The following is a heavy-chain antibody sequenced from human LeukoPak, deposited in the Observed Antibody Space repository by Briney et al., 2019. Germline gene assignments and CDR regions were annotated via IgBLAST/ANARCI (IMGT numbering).Heavy chain of an antibody. V-gene: IGHV3-66*01. CDR1: GFTVSSNY. CDR2: IYSGGST. Sequence: GGSLRLSCAASGFTVSSNYMSWVRQAPGKGLEWVSVIYSGGSTYYADSVKGRFTISRDNSKNTLYLQMNSLRAEDTAVYYCATTPLYGSGSYSYFDYWGQGTLVTVSS. D-gene: IGHD3-10*01. J-gene: IGHJ4*02. CDR3: ATTPLYGSGSYSYFDY.